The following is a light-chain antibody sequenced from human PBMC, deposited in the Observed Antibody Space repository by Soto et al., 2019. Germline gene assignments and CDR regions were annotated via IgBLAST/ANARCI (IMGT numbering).Light chain of an antibody. CDR3: SSYTSSSTLV. CDR2: EVR. V-gene: IGLV2-14*01. CDR1: SSDVGGYNH. J-gene: IGLJ2*01. Sequence: QSALTQPASVSGSPGQSITISCPGTSSDVGGYNHVSWYQQHPGKAPKLMIYEVRNRPSGVSNRFSGSKSGNTASLTIYGLQAEGEADYYCSSYTSSSTLVFGGGTKLTVL.